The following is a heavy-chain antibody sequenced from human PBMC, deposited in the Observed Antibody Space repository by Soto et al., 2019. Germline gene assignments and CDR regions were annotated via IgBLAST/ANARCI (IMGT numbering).Heavy chain of an antibody. CDR3: ARERGYRYGSDYGMDV. CDR1: AGSISSYY. CDR2: IYYSGST. Sequence: PSETLSLTCTVSAGSISSYYWSWIRQPPGKGLEWIGYIYYSGSTNYNRSLKSRVTISVDTSKNQFSLKLSSVTAADTAVYYWARERGYRYGSDYGMDVWGKGTTVTVSS. J-gene: IGHJ6*04. D-gene: IGHD5-18*01. V-gene: IGHV4-59*01.